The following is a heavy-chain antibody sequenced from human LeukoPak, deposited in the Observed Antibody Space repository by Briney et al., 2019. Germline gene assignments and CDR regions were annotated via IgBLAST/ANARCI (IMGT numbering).Heavy chain of an antibody. D-gene: IGHD2-15*01. CDR1: TDSTNTYY. V-gene: IGHV4-59*01. J-gene: IGHJ4*02. CDR3: VRLRWELLAPYFDH. Sequence: KASETLSLTCSVSTDSTNTYYWTWLRQSPGKGLEWIGHIYHSGSTDYNPSFKSRVTISIEKPKKEFSLKLTSVTVADTAMYYCVRLRWELLAPYFDHWGQGAFVIVSS. CDR2: IYHSGST.